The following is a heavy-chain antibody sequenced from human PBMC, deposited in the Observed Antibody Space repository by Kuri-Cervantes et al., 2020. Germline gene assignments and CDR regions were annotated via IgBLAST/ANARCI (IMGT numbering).Heavy chain of an antibody. D-gene: IGHD6-19*01. CDR2: FDPEDGET. Sequence: ASVKVSCKVSGYTLTELSMHWVRQAPGKGREWMGGFDPEDGETIYAQKFQGRVTMTEDTSTDTAYMELSSLRSEDTAVYYCARDVGSGWQPTLNFHHWGQGTLVTVSS. CDR1: GYTLTELS. V-gene: IGHV1-24*01. CDR3: ARDVGSGWQPTLNFHH. J-gene: IGHJ1*01.